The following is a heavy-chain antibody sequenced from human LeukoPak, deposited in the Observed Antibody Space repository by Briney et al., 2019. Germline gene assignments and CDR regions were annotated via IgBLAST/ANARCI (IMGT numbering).Heavy chain of an antibody. CDR2: IYPDDSDI. CDR1: GYRFTDYW. CDR3: ARQTLGVRGGEWDY. J-gene: IGHJ4*02. Sequence: GESLKISCKGSGYRFTDYWIGWVRQMPGKGLEWMGIIYPDDSDIRYSPSFQGQVTISADRSISTAYLQWSNLTASDSAMYYCARQTLGVRGGEWDYWGQGTLVTVSS. V-gene: IGHV5-51*01. D-gene: IGHD3-10*01.